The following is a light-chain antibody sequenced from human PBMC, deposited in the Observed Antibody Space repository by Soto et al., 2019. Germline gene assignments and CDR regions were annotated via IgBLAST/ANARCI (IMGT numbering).Light chain of an antibody. CDR3: VSFAGGTYV. J-gene: IGLJ1*01. V-gene: IGLV2-14*01. CDR2: EVS. CDR1: SSDVGTYNY. Sequence: QSALTQPASVSGSPGQSITLSCTGTSSDVGTYNYVSWFQQYPGKAPKLMIYEVSNRPSGVSYRFSGSKSGNTASLTISGLQAEDEADYYCVSFAGGTYVFGTGTKLTVL.